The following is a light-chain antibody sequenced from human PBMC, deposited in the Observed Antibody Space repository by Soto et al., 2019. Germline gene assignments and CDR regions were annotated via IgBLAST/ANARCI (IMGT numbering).Light chain of an antibody. CDR3: QQRGGWPLT. CDR2: DAS. V-gene: IGKV3-11*01. Sequence: EIVVTQSPATLSLSPGERAALSCRATQGVGRFLAWYQQKPGRAPRLLIYDASNRATGIPARFSGSGSETDFTLAIDNREPEDFAVYYCQQRGGWPLTFGGGTKVEIK. J-gene: IGKJ4*01. CDR1: QGVGRF.